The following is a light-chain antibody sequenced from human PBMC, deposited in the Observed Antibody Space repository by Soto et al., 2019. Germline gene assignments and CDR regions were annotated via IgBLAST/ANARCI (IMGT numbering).Light chain of an antibody. J-gene: IGKJ1*01. Sequence: EIVLTQSPGTLSLSPGERATLSCRASQSVSSTFLAWYQQKPGQAPRVLIYGSSARAAGIPDRFSGSVSGTDFTLTISRLEPEDFAVYYCQQYDSSRTFGQGTKVE. CDR2: GSS. CDR3: QQYDSSRT. CDR1: QSVSSTF. V-gene: IGKV3-20*01.